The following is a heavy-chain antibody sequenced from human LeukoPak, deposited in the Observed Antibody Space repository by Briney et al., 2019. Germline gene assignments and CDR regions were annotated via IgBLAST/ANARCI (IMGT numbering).Heavy chain of an antibody. V-gene: IGHV3-48*04. CDR3: ARDGGDGYKFDY. CDR1: GFTFSSYS. Sequence: PGGSLRLSCAASGFTFSSYSINWVRQAPGKGLEWLSYISSSSRTISYADSLKGRFTVSRDNAKNSLDLQMNSLRVEDTAVYYCARDGGDGYKFDYWGQGTLVTVSS. J-gene: IGHJ4*02. CDR2: ISSSSRTI. D-gene: IGHD5-24*01.